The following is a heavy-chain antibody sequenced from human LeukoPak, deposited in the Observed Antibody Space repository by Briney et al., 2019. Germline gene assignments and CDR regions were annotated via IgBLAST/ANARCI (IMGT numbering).Heavy chain of an antibody. CDR1: GFTFSSYA. V-gene: IGHV3-30*04. Sequence: GRSLRLSCAASGFTFSSYAMHWVRQAPGKGLEWVAVISYDGSNKYYADSVKGRFTISRDNSKNTLYLKMNSLRAEDTAVYYCARESLITMVRGAKGSEYFQHWGQGTLVTVSS. D-gene: IGHD3-10*01. CDR3: ARESLITMVRGAKGSEYFQH. CDR2: ISYDGSNK. J-gene: IGHJ1*01.